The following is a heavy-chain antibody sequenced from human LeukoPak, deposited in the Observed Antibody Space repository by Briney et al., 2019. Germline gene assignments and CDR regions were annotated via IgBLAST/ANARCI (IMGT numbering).Heavy chain of an antibody. V-gene: IGHV3-49*04. Sequence: GGSLRLSCSCSGFTSGDYGIHWVRLAPGKGLEWLSFIRTKEYGESSEYAAPVKGRFIISREDSSNSVYLEMNSLQSEDTGVYYCVRGVSGYSTSWFAYWGHGTLVTVSS. CDR1: GFTSGDYG. D-gene: IGHD2-2*01. CDR3: VRGVSGYSTSWFAY. J-gene: IGHJ4*01. CDR2: IRTKEYGESS.